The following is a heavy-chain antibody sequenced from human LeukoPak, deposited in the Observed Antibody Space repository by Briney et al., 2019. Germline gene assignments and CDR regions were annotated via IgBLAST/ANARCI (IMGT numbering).Heavy chain of an antibody. J-gene: IGHJ4*02. CDR2: ISGSGAMT. Sequence: PGGSLRLSCAASGFTLSNHAMIWVRQAPGKGLEWVSSISGSGAMTYYADSVKGRFTISRDNAMGRLYLQMNSLRADDTAVYYCVKDRVDGSGSQFDSWGQGSLVIVSS. V-gene: IGHV3-23*01. CDR1: GFTLSNHA. D-gene: IGHD3-10*01. CDR3: VKDRVDGSGSQFDS.